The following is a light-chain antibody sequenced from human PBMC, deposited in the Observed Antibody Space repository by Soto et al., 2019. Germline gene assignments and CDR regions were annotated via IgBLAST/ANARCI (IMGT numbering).Light chain of an antibody. CDR1: QNIYNN. CDR3: QKYNKWPPLT. V-gene: IGKV3-15*01. CDR2: GAS. Sequence: EIVMTQSPATLSVSPGERATLSCRASQNIYNNLAWYQQNPGQAPRLLIYGASTRATGIPARFSGSGSGTEFTLTISSLQSEDSAVYYCQKYNKWPPLTFGGGTKVEIK. J-gene: IGKJ4*01.